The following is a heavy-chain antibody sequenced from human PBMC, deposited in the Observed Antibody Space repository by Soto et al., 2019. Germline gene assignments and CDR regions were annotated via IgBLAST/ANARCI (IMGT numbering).Heavy chain of an antibody. D-gene: IGHD2-8*01. J-gene: IGHJ4*02. CDR2: IFHDGTA. V-gene: IGHV4-4*02. CDR3: ARLVYDTRLNYMYFDF. CDR1: GVSLSSGNW. Sequence: KPSETLSLTCAVSGVSLSSGNWCTWLRQTPQRGLEYIGEIFHDGTANYYPSFERRVAISVDTSKNQFSLKLTSVTAADTAIYFCARLVYDTRLNYMYFDFWGQGALVTVSS.